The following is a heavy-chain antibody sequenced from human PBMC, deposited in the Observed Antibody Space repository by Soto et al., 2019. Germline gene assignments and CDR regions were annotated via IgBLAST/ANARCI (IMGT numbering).Heavy chain of an antibody. CDR1: GLTVSSNY. V-gene: IGHV3-66*01. Sequence: PGGSLRLSCASSGLTVSSNYMSLVRQAPGKGLEWVSVIYSGGSTYYADSVKGRFTISRDNSENTLYLQMNSLRAEDTAVYYCARDPLTFYVLGGTGDDAFDIWGQGTMVTVSS. CDR2: IYSGGST. CDR3: ARDPLTFYVLGGTGDDAFDI. D-gene: IGHD7-27*01. J-gene: IGHJ3*02.